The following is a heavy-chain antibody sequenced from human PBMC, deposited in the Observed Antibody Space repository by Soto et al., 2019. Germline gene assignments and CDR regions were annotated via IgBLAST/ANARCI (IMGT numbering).Heavy chain of an antibody. CDR3: ARAEYCSSTSCYYYYYYGMDF. Sequence: SVKVSCKASGGTFSSYAISWVRQAPGQGLEWMGGIIPIFGTANYAQKFQGRVTITADESTSTAYMELSSLRSEDTAVYYCARAEYCSSTSCYYYYYYGMDFWGQGTTVTVSS. CDR1: GGTFSSYA. CDR2: IIPIFGTA. D-gene: IGHD2-2*01. V-gene: IGHV1-69*13. J-gene: IGHJ6*02.